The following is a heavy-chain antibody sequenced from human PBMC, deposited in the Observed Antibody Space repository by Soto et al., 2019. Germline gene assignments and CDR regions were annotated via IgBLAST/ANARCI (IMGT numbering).Heavy chain of an antibody. D-gene: IGHD3-10*01. V-gene: IGHV4-59*01. Sequence: SEAQSLTCVVSGGFITNYYWNWVRQTPGKGLEWIGYIYYSGSTNYNPSLKSRVTISVDTSKNQFSLRLRSVTPADTAVYYCARGGYPDTGSNTLDYWRRGTLVIVSS. CDR3: ARGGYPDTGSNTLDY. CDR2: IYYSGST. J-gene: IGHJ4*02. CDR1: GGFITNYY.